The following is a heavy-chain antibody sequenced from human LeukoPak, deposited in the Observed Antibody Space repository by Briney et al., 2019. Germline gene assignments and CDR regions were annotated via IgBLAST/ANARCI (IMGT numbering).Heavy chain of an antibody. CDR3: ARMYSSTIPPGY. D-gene: IGHD6-13*01. Sequence: SETLSLTCTVSGGSISSYYWSWIRQPPGKGLEWIGYIYYSGSTNYNPSLKSRVTILVDTSKNQFSLKLTSVTAADTAVYYCARMYSSTIPPGYWGQGTLVTVSS. CDR2: IYYSGST. V-gene: IGHV4-59*01. CDR1: GGSISSYY. J-gene: IGHJ4*02.